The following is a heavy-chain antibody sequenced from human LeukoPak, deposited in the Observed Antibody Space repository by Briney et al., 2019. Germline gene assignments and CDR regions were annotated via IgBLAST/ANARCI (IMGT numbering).Heavy chain of an antibody. V-gene: IGHV3-23*01. D-gene: IGHD2-2*01. CDR2: ISASGHYI. CDR3: ARDGSWGDYQFYFYMDV. J-gene: IGHJ6*03. CDR1: GFTFGSFA. Sequence: GGSLRLSCEASGFTFGSFAMSWVRQAPGKGLEWLSGISASGHYIYNADSVRGRFTISRDNSKNTLYIEMNSLRAEDTAVYYCARDGSWGDYQFYFYMDVWGKGTTVTVSS.